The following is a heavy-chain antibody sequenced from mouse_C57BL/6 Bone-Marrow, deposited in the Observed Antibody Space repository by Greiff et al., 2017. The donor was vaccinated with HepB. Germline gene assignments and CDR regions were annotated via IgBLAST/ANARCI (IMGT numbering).Heavy chain of an antibody. CDR1: GYSITSGYY. Sequence: EVKLQESGPGLVKPSQSLSLTCSVTGYSITSGYYWNWIRQFPGNKLEWMGYISYDGSNNYNPSLKNRISITRDTSKNQFFLKLNSVTTEDTATYYCARGWLLRYYAMDYWGQGTSVTVSS. CDR2: ISYDGSN. J-gene: IGHJ4*01. CDR3: ARGWLLRYYAMDY. V-gene: IGHV3-6*01. D-gene: IGHD2-3*01.